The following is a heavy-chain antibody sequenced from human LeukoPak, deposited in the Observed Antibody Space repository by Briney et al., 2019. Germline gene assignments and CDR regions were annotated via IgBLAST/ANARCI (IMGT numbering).Heavy chain of an antibody. CDR1: GFTFSSYA. Sequence: GGSLRLSCAASGFTFSSYAMHWVRQAPGKGLEWVAVISYDGSNKYYADSVKGRFTISRDNSKNTLYLQMNSLRAEDTAVYYCARDGGDSSGYYHHAFDIWGQGTMVTVSS. CDR2: ISYDGSNK. V-gene: IGHV3-30-3*01. J-gene: IGHJ3*02. CDR3: ARDGGDSSGYYHHAFDI. D-gene: IGHD3-22*01.